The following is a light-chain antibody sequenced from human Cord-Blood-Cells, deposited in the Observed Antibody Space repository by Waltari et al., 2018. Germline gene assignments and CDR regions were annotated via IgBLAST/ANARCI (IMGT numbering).Light chain of an antibody. CDR3: SSYAGSNKLV. Sequence: QSALTQPPSASGSPGQSVTISCTGTSSDVGGYNYVSRYQQHPGKAPKLMIYEVSKRPSGVPDRFSGSKSGHTASLTVSGLQAEDEADYYCSSYAGSNKLVFGGGTKLTVL. V-gene: IGLV2-8*01. CDR1: SSDVGGYNY. CDR2: EVS. J-gene: IGLJ3*02.